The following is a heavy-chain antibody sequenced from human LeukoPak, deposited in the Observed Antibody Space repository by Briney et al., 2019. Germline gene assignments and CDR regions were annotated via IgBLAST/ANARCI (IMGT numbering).Heavy chain of an antibody. CDR1: GDSITSYS. V-gene: IGHV4-4*07. D-gene: IGHD3-16*01. J-gene: IGHJ5*02. CDR3: ARDRSRKFVGWFDP. CDR2: VYSSGIT. Sequence: WETFSLTCSVSGDSITSYSWSWIRQPAGKGLEWIGRVYSSGITNYNPSLESRITISMDKFQNQSSLTLRSVTAADTAVYYCARDRSRKFVGWFDPWGQG.